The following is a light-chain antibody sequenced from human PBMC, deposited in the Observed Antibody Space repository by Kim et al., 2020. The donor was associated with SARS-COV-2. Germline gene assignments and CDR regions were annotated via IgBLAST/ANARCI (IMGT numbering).Light chain of an antibody. CDR3: QEYETSSQA. CDR2: KVS. CDR1: QTFSSW. V-gene: IGKV1-5*03. Sequence: IQMTQSPSSLSASVGDRVTITCRASQTFSSWLAWYQQKPGKAPKLLISKVSNLESGVPSRFSGSGSGTEFTLTISSLQPDDFATYYCQEYETSSQAFGQGTKVDIK. J-gene: IGKJ1*01.